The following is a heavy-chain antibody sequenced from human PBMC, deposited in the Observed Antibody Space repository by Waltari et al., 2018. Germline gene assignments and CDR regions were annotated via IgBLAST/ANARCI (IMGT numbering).Heavy chain of an antibody. D-gene: IGHD3-22*01. CDR2: IYHSGST. CDR3: ARYDGSSGYYQY. J-gene: IGHJ4*02. Sequence: QVQLQESGPGLVKPSETLSLTCAVSGYSISSGYYWGWIRQPPGKGLEWIGSIYHSGSTYYNPSLKSRVTISVDTSKNQFSLKLSSVTAADTAGYYCARYDGSSGYYQYWGQGTLVTVSS. V-gene: IGHV4-38-2*01. CDR1: GYSISSGYY.